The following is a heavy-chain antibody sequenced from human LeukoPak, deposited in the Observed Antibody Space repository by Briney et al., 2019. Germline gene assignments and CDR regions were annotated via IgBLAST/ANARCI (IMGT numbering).Heavy chain of an antibody. J-gene: IGHJ4*02. CDR3: TRMTTGHDY. Sequence: SETLSLTCAVSGVSFNDYYWSWVRQTPGKGLEWIGEINHSGYTNDSPSLKSRVTLSIDTSRKQFSLNLRSVTVADSGIYYCTRMTTGHDYWGQGTLVTVSS. CDR2: INHSGYT. V-gene: IGHV4-34*01. CDR1: GVSFNDYY. D-gene: IGHD4-17*01.